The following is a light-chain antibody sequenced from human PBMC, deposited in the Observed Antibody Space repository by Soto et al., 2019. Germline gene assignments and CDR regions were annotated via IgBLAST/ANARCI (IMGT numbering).Light chain of an antibody. V-gene: IGKV3-20*01. CDR1: QSVSTNY. CDR2: GTS. Sequence: EIVLTQSPGTLSLSPGERATLSCRASQSVSTNYLAWYQQRPGQAPRLLIYGTSNRATGITDRFSGSGSGTDFTLTISRLEPEDFAVYYCQQYGSAGTFRQGTKVEIK. J-gene: IGKJ1*01. CDR3: QQYGSAGT.